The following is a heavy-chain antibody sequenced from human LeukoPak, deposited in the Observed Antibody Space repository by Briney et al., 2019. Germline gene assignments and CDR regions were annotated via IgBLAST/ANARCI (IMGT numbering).Heavy chain of an antibody. CDR1: GGSISSYY. CDR3: ARAYYYDTQSRRWDYYYYMDV. J-gene: IGHJ6*03. Sequence: KTSETLSLTCTVSGGSISSYYWSWNRQPAGKGLEWIGRIYTSGSTNYNPSLKSRVTMSVDTSKNQFSLKLSSVTAADTAVYYCARAYYYDTQSRRWDYYYYMDVWGKGTTVTVSS. CDR2: IYTSGST. D-gene: IGHD3-22*01. V-gene: IGHV4-4*07.